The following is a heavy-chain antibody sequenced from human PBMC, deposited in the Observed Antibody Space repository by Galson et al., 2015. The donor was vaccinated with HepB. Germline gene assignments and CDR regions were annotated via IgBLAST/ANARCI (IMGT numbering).Heavy chain of an antibody. CDR3: ARGDLVVAAPALGPGVVAMDV. Sequence: SVKVSCKASGGTFTNFAISWVRQAPGQGLEWMGGIIPIFGKPNYAQNFQGRVTITADKSTSTAYMELSSLRSEDTAVYYCARGDLVVAAPALGPGVVAMDVWGKGTTVTVSS. D-gene: IGHD2-15*01. V-gene: IGHV1-69*06. CDR1: GGTFTNFA. J-gene: IGHJ6*03. CDR2: IIPIFGKP.